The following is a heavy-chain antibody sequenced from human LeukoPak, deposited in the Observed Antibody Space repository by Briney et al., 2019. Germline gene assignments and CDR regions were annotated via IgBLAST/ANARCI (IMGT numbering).Heavy chain of an antibody. CDR3: ASYVDTAMVTLGPGRGYFDY. CDR1: GGSISSSNW. CDR2: INHSGST. V-gene: IGHV4-4*02. Sequence: TSGTLSLTCAVSGGSISSSNWWSWIRQPPGKGLEWIGEINHSGSTNYNPSLKSRVTISVDTSKNQFSLKLSSVTAADTAVYYCASYVDTAMVTLGPGRGYFDYWGQGTLVTVSS. J-gene: IGHJ4*02. D-gene: IGHD5-18*01.